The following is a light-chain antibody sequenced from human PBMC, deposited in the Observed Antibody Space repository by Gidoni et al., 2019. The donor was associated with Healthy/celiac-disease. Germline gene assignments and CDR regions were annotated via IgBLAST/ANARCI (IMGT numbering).Light chain of an antibody. CDR3: QQRSNWPPMYT. CDR1: QSVSSY. Sequence: EIVLTQSPATLSFSPGERATLSCRASQSVSSYLAWYQQKPGQAPRLLIYDASNRATGIPARFSGSGSGTDFTLTISSLEPEDFAVYYCQQRSNWPPMYTFXQXTKLEIK. V-gene: IGKV3-11*01. J-gene: IGKJ2*01. CDR2: DAS.